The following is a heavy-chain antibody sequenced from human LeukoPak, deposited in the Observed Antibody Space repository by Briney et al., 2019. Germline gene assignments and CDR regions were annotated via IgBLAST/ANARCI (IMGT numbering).Heavy chain of an antibody. CDR3: AKGDGYSYGYVDY. Sequence: GGSLRLSWAASVFTFSSYEMNWVRQAPGKGLEGVSGMSASGGSSYYADSVKGRFSISRDNPKNTLYLQMNTLRAEDTAVYYCAKGDGYSYGYVDYWGQGTLVTVSS. D-gene: IGHD5-18*01. J-gene: IGHJ4*02. CDR1: VFTFSSYE. V-gene: IGHV3-23*01. CDR2: MSASGGSS.